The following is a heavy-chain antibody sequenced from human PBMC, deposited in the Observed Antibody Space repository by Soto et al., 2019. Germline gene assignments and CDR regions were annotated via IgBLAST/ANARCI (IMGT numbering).Heavy chain of an antibody. D-gene: IGHD6-6*01. CDR2: IYWNDDK. CDR3: AHSSSIAARGYFQH. V-gene: IGHV2-5*01. J-gene: IGHJ1*01. CDR1: GFSLSTSGVG. Sequence: SGPTLVKPTQTLTLTCTFSGFSLSTSGVGVGWIRQPPGKALEWLALIYWNDDKRYSPSLKSRLTITKDTSKNQVVLTMTNMDPVDTATYYCAHSSSIAARGYFQHWGQGTLVTVSS.